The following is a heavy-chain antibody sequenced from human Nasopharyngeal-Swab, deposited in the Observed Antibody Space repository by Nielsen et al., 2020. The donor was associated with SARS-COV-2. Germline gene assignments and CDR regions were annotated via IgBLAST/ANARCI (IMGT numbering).Heavy chain of an antibody. CDR2: INHSGST. V-gene: IGHV4-34*01. Sequence: IRQPPGKGLEWIGEINHSGSTNYNPSLKSRVTISVDTSKNQFSLNLNSVTAADTAVYFCATRGSHHGTSGYYNTWFDPWGQGTPVTVSS. CDR3: ATRGSHHGTSGYYNTWFDP. D-gene: IGHD3-22*01. J-gene: IGHJ5*02.